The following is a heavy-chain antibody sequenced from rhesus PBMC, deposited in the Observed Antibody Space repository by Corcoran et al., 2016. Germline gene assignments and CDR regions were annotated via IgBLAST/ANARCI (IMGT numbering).Heavy chain of an antibody. CDR1: GGSITNHY. CDR3: ARACSGFGGPLVNIDY. J-gene: IGHJ4*01. CDR2: IFDSGVPI. V-gene: IGHV4-173*01. D-gene: IGHD2-21*01. Sequence: QLQLQESGPGLVKPSETLSLTCAVSGGSITNHYWSWIRQPPGKGLEGIVRIFDSGVPIDYKPSLKSRVTLSTDTSRNKFSLKLYSVTAADTAVYYCARACSGFGGPLVNIDYWGQGVLVTVSS.